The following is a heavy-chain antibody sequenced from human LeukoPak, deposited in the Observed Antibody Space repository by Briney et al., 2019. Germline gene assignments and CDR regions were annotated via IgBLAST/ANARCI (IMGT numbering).Heavy chain of an antibody. CDR2: IIPIFGTA. CDR1: GGTFSSYD. Sequence: GASVKVSCKASGGTFSSYDISWVRQAPGQGLEWMGRIIPIFGTANYAQKFQGRVTITTDESTSTAYMELSSLRSEDTAVYYCARAGYDDYGGNLPFDYWGQGTLVTVSS. D-gene: IGHD4-23*01. CDR3: ARAGYDDYGGNLPFDY. V-gene: IGHV1-69*05. J-gene: IGHJ4*02.